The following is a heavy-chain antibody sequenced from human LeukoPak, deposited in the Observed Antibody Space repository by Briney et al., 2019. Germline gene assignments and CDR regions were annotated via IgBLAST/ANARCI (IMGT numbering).Heavy chain of an antibody. Sequence: GGSLRLSCAASGFTFSDYAMSWVRQAPGKGLEWVSGISDSGSGTYYADSVRGRFTISRDNSKNTVFLQMNSLRVEDTAVYFCAKGMGETSRLEFWGLGALVTVSS. D-gene: IGHD6-13*01. V-gene: IGHV3-23*01. CDR2: ISDSGSGT. CDR3: AKGMGETSRLEF. J-gene: IGHJ4*02. CDR1: GFTFSDYA.